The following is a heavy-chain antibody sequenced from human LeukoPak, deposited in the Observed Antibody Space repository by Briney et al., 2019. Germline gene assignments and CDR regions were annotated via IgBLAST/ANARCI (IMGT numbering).Heavy chain of an antibody. V-gene: IGHV1-69*01. CDR3: ARQTDSSGPDPPGAFDI. D-gene: IGHD3-22*01. CDR2: IIPIFGTA. Sequence: GASVKVSCKASGGTFSSYAISWVRQAPGQGLEWMGGIIPIFGTANYAQKFQGRVTITADESTSTAYMELGSLRSEDTAVYYCARQTDSSGPDPPGAFDIWGQGTMVTVSS. J-gene: IGHJ3*02. CDR1: GGTFSSYA.